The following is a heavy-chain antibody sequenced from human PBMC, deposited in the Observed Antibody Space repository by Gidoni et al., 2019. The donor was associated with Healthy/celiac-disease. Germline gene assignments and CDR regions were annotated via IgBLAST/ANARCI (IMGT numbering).Heavy chain of an antibody. D-gene: IGHD6-6*01. V-gene: IGHV1-69*04. CDR1: GGTFSSYA. CDR2: IIPILGIA. Sequence: QVQLVQSGAEVKKPGSSVKVSCKASGGTFSSYAISWVRQAPGQGLEWMGRIIPILGIANYAQKFQGRVTITADKSTSTAYMELSSLRSEDTAVYYCAREDSRHGSSPGSYYYYYMDVWGKGTTVTVSS. J-gene: IGHJ6*03. CDR3: AREDSRHGSSPGSYYYYYMDV.